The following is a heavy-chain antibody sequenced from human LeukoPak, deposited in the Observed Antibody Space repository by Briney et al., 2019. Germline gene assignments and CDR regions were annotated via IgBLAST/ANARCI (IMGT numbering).Heavy chain of an antibody. CDR3: ARYLEWRHLFDY. V-gene: IGHV4-39*01. J-gene: IGHJ4*02. CDR1: GGSISSSSYY. Sequence: SETLSLTCTVSGGSISSSSYYWGWIRQPPGKGLEWIGSIYYSGSTYYNPSLKSRVTISVDTSKNQFSLKLSSVTAADTAVYYCARYLEWRHLFDYWGQGTLVTVSS. CDR2: IYYSGST. D-gene: IGHD3-3*01.